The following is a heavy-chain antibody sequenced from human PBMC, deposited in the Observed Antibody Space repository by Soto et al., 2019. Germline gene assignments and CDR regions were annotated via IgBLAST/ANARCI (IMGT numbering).Heavy chain of an antibody. Sequence: GGTLRLSCSASGFTFSSYAMHWVRQAPGKGLEYVSAISSNGGSTYYADSVKGRFTISRDNSKNTLYLQMSSLRAEDTAGYYCVKGYCSSSSRYRSDPCDKGTLVSVSS. D-gene: IGHD2-2*02. V-gene: IGHV3-64D*06. CDR2: ISSNGGST. J-gene: IGHJ5*02. CDR1: GFTFSSYA. CDR3: VKGYCSSSSRYRSDP.